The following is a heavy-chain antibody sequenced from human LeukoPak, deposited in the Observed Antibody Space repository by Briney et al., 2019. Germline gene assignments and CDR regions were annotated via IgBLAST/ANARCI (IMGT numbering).Heavy chain of an antibody. CDR2: ISYDGSNK. J-gene: IGHJ5*02. CDR1: GFTFSSYG. CDR3: ARDYVSGPTVTSNWFDP. D-gene: IGHD4-17*01. V-gene: IGHV3-30*03. Sequence: GGSLRLSCAASGFTFSSYGMHWVRQAPGKGLEWVAVISYDGSNKYYADSVKGRFTISRDNSKNTLYLQMNSLRAEDTAVYYCARDYVSGPTVTSNWFDPWGQGTLVTVSS.